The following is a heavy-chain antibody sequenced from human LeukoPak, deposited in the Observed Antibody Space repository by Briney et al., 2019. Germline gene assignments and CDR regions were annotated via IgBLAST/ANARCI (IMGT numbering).Heavy chain of an antibody. V-gene: IGHV5-51*01. D-gene: IGHD5-24*01. Sequence: GESLQVSSKGSGYSFTSYWIGWVRPMPGKGLEWMGIIYPGDSDTRYSPSFQGQVTISADKSISTAYLQWSSLKASDTAMYYCARPLEMATIKGGFYYFDYWGQGTLVTVSS. CDR3: ARPLEMATIKGGFYYFDY. J-gene: IGHJ4*02. CDR2: IYPGDSDT. CDR1: GYSFTSYW.